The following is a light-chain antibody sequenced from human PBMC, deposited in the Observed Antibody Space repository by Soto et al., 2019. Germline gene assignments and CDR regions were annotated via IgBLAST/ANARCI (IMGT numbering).Light chain of an antibody. Sequence: QSVLTQPPSVSGAPGQRVTISCTGSSSNIGAGYDVHWYQQLPGTAPKLLIYGNSNRPSGLPDRFSGSKSGTSASLAITGLQAEDEADYYCQSYASSLSGWLFGGGTQLTVL. CDR2: GNS. CDR3: QSYASSLSGWL. V-gene: IGLV1-40*01. CDR1: SSNIGAGYD. J-gene: IGLJ7*01.